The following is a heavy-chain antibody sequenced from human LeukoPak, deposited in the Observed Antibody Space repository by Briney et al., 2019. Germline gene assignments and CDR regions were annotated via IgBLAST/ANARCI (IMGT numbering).Heavy chain of an antibody. CDR1: GGSISSGGYY. CDR2: IYYSGST. V-gene: IGHV4-31*03. D-gene: IGHD2-21*02. CDR3: ARTQSRYCGGDCYSY. J-gene: IGHJ4*02. Sequence: SETLSLTCTVSGGSISSGGYYWSWIRQHPGKGLEWIGYIYYSGSTYYNPSLKSRVTISVDTSKNQFSLKLSSVTAADTAVYYCARTQSRYCGGDCYSYWGQGTLVTVSS.